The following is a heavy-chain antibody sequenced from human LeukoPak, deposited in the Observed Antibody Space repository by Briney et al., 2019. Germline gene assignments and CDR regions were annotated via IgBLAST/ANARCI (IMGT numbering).Heavy chain of an antibody. CDR3: ARHLDDYGDYYFDY. CDR2: SYPGDSDT. CDR1: GYSFTNYG. J-gene: IGHJ4*02. V-gene: IGHV5-51*01. D-gene: IGHD4-17*01. Sequence: GESLKISCKGSGYSFTNYGIGWVRQMPGKGLGWMGISYPGDSDTRYSPSFQGQVTISVDKSISTAYLQWSSLKASDTAMYYCARHLDDYGDYYFDYWGQGTLVTVSS.